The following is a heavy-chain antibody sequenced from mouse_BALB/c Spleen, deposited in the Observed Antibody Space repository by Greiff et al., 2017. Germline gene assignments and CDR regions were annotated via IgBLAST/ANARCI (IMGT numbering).Heavy chain of an antibody. J-gene: IGHJ4*01. CDR2: INPNNGGT. CDR3: ARVAGYYYAMDY. D-gene: IGHD1-1*01. Sequence: EGKLMESGPELVKPGASVKISCKTSGYTFTEYTMHWVKQSHGKSLEWIGGINPNNGGTSYNQKFKGKATLTVDKSSSTAYMELRSLTSEDSAVYYCARVAGYYYAMDYWGQGTSVTVSS. CDR1: GYTFTEYT. V-gene: IGHV1-18*01.